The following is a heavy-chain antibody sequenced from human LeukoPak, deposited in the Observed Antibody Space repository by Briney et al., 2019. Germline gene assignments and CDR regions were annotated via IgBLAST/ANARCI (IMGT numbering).Heavy chain of an antibody. CDR2: MSPNSGDT. J-gene: IGHJ5*02. CDR3: ARVGLYGEFDP. Sequence: ASVKVSCKASGYTFSTHNINWVRQATGQGPEWMGWMSPNSGDTRYAQRFQGRVAITRNTSINTVYMELSSLRAEDTAVYYCARVGLYGEFDPWGQGTLVTVS. CDR1: GYTFSTHN. V-gene: IGHV1-8*03. D-gene: IGHD4/OR15-4a*01.